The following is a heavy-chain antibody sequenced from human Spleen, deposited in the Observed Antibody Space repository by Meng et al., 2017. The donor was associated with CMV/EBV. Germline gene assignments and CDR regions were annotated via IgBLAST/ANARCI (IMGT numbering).Heavy chain of an antibody. J-gene: IGHJ5*02. V-gene: IGHV1-2*02. CDR1: GYTFTGYY. Sequence: ASVKVSCKASGYTFTGYYMHWVRQAPGQGLEWMGWINPNSGGTNYAQKFQGRVTMTRDTSISTAYMELSRLRSDDTAMYYCARLYPDTVTTYWFDPWGQGTLVTVSS. D-gene: IGHD4-11*01. CDR3: ARLYPDTVTTYWFDP. CDR2: INPNSGGT.